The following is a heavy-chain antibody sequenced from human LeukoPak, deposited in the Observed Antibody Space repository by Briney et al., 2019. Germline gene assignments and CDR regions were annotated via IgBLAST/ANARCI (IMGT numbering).Heavy chain of an antibody. J-gene: IGHJ4*02. CDR2: VRGSGGST. Sequence: PGGSLRLSCAASGFTFSSYAMNWVRQAPGKGLEWVSVVRGSGGSTYYADSVKGRFTISRDNSKNTLYLQMNSLSAEDTAVYYCTKDQSLWVVNYYSDYWGQGNLVTVSS. D-gene: IGHD3-22*01. V-gene: IGHV3-23*01. CDR1: GFTFSSYA. CDR3: TKDQSLWVVNYYSDY.